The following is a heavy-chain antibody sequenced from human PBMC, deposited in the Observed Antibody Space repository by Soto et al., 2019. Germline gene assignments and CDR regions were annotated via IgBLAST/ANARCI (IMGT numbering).Heavy chain of an antibody. CDR1: GFTFSSYW. CDR3: AGGYLSSSSCDYYYAMDV. CDR2: INNGGGHI. D-gene: IGHD2-2*01. V-gene: IGHV3-74*03. J-gene: IGHJ6*02. Sequence: EVQLVESGGDLVQPGGSLRLSCAASGFTFSSYWMYWVRQAPGKGLVWVSRINNGGGHITYAEVVKGGFTISRDNVKNSLYLQLNSLRDEDTAVYYCAGGYLSSSSCDYYYAMDVWGQGATVTVSS.